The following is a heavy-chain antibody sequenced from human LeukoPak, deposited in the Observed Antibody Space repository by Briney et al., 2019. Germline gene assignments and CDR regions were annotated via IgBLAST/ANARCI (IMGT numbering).Heavy chain of an antibody. D-gene: IGHD6-13*01. CDR3: AKGSSSRKAYYFDY. CDR1: GFTFHDYA. Sequence: GGSLRLSCAASGFTFHDYAMHWVREAPGKGLECVSGISWNSGSIGYADSVKGRFTISRDNAKNSLYMQMNSLRAQDMALYYCAKGSSSRKAYYFDYWGHGTLVTVSS. CDR2: ISWNSGSI. J-gene: IGHJ4*01. V-gene: IGHV3-9*03.